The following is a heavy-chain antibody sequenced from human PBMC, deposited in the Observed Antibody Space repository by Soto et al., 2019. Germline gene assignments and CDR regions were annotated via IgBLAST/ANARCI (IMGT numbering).Heavy chain of an antibody. V-gene: IGHV3-23*01. D-gene: IGHD5-18*01. J-gene: IGHJ5*02. CDR3: AKDRSVDTRDWFDP. CDR1: GFTFGTYA. CDR2: ISGSGGST. Sequence: LRLSCAASGFTFGTYAMNWVRQAPGKGLEWVSGISGSGGSTYYSDSVKGRFTISRDNSKNTLYLQMNSLRADDTAVYYCAKDRSVDTRDWFDPWGQGTLVTVSS.